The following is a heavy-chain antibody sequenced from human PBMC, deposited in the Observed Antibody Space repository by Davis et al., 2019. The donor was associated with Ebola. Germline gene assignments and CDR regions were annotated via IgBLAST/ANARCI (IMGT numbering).Heavy chain of an antibody. CDR2: IIPSGGST. CDR1: GYTFTRYY. V-gene: IGHV1-46*01. CDR3: ARGQEDYDSSGYYVLDR. Sequence: ASVKVSCKASGYTFTRYYMHWVRQAPGQGLEWMGIIIPSGGSTSYAQKFQGRVTMTRDTSTSTVYMELSSLRSEDTAVYYCARGQEDYDSSGYYVLDRWGQGTLVTVSS. J-gene: IGHJ5*02. D-gene: IGHD3-22*01.